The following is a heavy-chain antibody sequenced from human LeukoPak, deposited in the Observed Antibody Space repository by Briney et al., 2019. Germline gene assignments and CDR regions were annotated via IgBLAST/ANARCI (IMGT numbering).Heavy chain of an antibody. J-gene: IGHJ6*03. Sequence: GGSLRLSCAASGFPFSSYSMNWVRQAPGKGLEWVSYISSSSSTIYYADSVKGRFTISRDNAKNSLYLQMNSLRAEDTAVYYCARSKIAAEDYYYYMDVWGKGTTVTVSS. CDR2: ISSSSSTI. D-gene: IGHD6-13*01. V-gene: IGHV3-48*01. CDR1: GFPFSSYS. CDR3: ARSKIAAEDYYYYMDV.